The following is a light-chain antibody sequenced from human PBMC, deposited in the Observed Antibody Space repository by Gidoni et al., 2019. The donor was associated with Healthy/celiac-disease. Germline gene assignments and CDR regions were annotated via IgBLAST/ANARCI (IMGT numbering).Light chain of an antibody. Sequence: QSALTQPASVSGSPGQSITISCTGTSSDVGSYNLVSWYQQHPGKAPKLMIYEGSERPSGFSNRFSGSKSGNTASLTISGLQAEDEADYYCCSYAGSSTPVVFGGGTKLTVL. CDR2: EGS. J-gene: IGLJ2*01. CDR1: SSDVGSYNL. CDR3: CSYAGSSTPVV. V-gene: IGLV2-23*01.